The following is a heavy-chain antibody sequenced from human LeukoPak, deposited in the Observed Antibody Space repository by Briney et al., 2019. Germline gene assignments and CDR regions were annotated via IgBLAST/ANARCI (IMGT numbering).Heavy chain of an antibody. D-gene: IGHD5-18*01. CDR1: GGSISSSSYY. J-gene: IGHJ3*02. CDR3: ARDPLHDTAIHLVAFDI. CDR2: IYYSGST. Sequence: PSETLSLTCTVSGGSISSSSYYWGWIRQPPGKGLEWIGSIYYSGSTYYNPSLKSRVTISVDTSKNQFSLKRSSVTAADTAVYYCARDPLHDTAIHLVAFDIWGQGTMVTVSS. V-gene: IGHV4-39*07.